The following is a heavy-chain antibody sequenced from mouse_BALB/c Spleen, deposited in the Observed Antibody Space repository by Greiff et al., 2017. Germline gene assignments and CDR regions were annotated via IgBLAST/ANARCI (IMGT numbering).Heavy chain of an antibody. V-gene: IGHV14-3*02. CDR2: IDPANGNT. Sequence: EVQLQQSGAELVKPGASVKLSCTASGFNIKDTYMHWVKQRPEQGLEWIGRIDPANGNTKYDPKFQGKATITADTSSNTAYLQLSSLTSEDTAVYYCASEIHYYGSVAYWGQGTLVTVSA. CDR3: ASEIHYYGSVAY. D-gene: IGHD1-2*01. J-gene: IGHJ3*01. CDR1: GFNIKDTY.